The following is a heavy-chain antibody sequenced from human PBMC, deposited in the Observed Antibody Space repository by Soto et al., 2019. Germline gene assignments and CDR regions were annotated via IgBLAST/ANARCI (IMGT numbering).Heavy chain of an antibody. V-gene: IGHV3-30*18. J-gene: IGHJ6*03. Sequence: QVQLVESGGGVVQPGRSLRLSCAASGFTFSSYGMHWVRQAPGKGLEWVAVISYDGSNKYYADSVKGRFTISRDNSKNTLYLQMNSLRAEDTAVYYCAKAPWAATTFSTGYYYYMDVRGKGTTVTVSS. CDR2: ISYDGSNK. CDR3: AKAPWAATTFSTGYYYYMDV. D-gene: IGHD4-17*01. CDR1: GFTFSSYG.